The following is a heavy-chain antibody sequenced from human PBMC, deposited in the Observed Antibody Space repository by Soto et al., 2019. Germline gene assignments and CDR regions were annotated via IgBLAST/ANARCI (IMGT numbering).Heavy chain of an antibody. V-gene: IGHV1-69*02. CDR2: IIPILGIA. CDR1: GGTFSSYT. Sequence: QVQLVQSGAEVKKPGSSVKVSCKASGGTFSSYTISWVRQAPGQGLEWMGRIIPILGIANYAQKFQGRVTITADKSTSTAYKELSSLRSEDTAVYYCASRVVVAATSTGWFDPWGQGTLVTVSS. CDR3: ASRVVVAATSTGWFDP. J-gene: IGHJ5*02. D-gene: IGHD2-15*01.